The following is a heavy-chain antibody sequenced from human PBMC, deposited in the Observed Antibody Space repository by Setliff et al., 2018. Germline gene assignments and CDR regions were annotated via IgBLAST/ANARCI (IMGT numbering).Heavy chain of an antibody. V-gene: IGHV3-21*01. CDR2: ISSNSNYI. CDR1: GFNLHVYT. Sequence: PGGSLRLSCVASGFNLHVYTMEWVRQAPGKGLDWVSSISSNSNYIYTADSLKGRLTVSRDNAKNSLYLQLDSLTADDTAVYYCGRGGGDSGWVGRWGQGTLVTVSS. CDR3: GRGGGDSGWVGR. J-gene: IGHJ4*02. D-gene: IGHD6-19*01.